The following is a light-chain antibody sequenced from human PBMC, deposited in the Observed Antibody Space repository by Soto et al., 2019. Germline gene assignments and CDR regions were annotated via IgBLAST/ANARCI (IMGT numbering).Light chain of an antibody. Sequence: DMQLTQSPSSLSASVGDSVPITCRATQAIRSYLAWYPQTPGRAPKLLIYAASTLQSGVPSRFSGRGSGTEFTLTITSLQPEDFATDYCQQLNSFPITFGQGTRLEIK. J-gene: IGKJ5*01. CDR2: AAS. CDR1: QAIRSY. CDR3: QQLNSFPIT. V-gene: IGKV1-9*01.